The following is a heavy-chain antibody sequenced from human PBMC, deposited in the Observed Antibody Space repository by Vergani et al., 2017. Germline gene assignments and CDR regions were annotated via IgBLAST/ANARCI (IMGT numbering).Heavy chain of an antibody. CDR2: IKQDGSEK. J-gene: IGHJ4*02. D-gene: IGHD3-22*01. V-gene: IGHV3-7*01. CDR3: ARLRWDSSGYRGDY. Sequence: EVQLVESGGGLVKPGGSLRLSCAASGFTFSSYWMTWVRQAPGKGLEWVANIKQDGSEKYYVDSVRGRLTISRDNARNSLYLLMNSLRAEDTAVYYCARLRWDSSGYRGDYWGQGTLVTVSS. CDR1: GFTFSSYW.